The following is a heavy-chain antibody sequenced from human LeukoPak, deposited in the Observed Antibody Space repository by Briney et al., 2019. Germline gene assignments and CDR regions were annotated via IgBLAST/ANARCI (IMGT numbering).Heavy chain of an antibody. V-gene: IGHV3-53*01. CDR3: TRGGAGFYYFDD. D-gene: IGHD6-19*01. J-gene: IGHJ4*02. CDR2: IYSGGYP. Sequence: GGSLRPSCAASGLTVSSNFMSWVRQAPGKGLEWVSVIYSGGYPYYADSVKGRFTISRDIAENTVYLEMTSLRAEDTAVYYCTRGGAGFYYFDDWGQGTLVAVSS. CDR1: GLTVSSNF.